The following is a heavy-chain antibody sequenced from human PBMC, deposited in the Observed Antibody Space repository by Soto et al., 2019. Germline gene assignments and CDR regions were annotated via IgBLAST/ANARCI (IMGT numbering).Heavy chain of an antibody. D-gene: IGHD5-12*01. CDR1: GFTFSSYW. J-gene: IGHJ4*02. CDR3: ASPRIADIVATISPFDY. Sequence: PGGSLRLSCAASGFTFSSYWMHWVRQAPGKGLVWVSRINSDGSSTSYADSVKGRFTISRDNAKNTLYLQMNSLRAEDTAVYYCASPRIADIVATISPFDYWGQGTLVTVSS. CDR2: INSDGSST. V-gene: IGHV3-74*01.